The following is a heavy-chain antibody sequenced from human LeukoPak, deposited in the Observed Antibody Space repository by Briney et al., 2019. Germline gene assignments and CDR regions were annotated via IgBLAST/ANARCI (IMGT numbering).Heavy chain of an antibody. CDR3: ARERGGNSPFDS. Sequence: GASVKVSCKTSGYTFTGYYMHWVRQAPGQGLEWMGWINPNSSVTNYAQRFQGRVTMTRDTSISAAYMKLRWLTSDDTAVYYCARERGGNSPFDSWGQGTLVTVSS. D-gene: IGHD1-26*01. CDR2: INPNSSVT. V-gene: IGHV1-2*02. CDR1: GYTFTGYY. J-gene: IGHJ4*02.